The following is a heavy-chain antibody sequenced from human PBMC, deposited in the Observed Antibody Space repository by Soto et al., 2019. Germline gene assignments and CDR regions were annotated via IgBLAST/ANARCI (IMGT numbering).Heavy chain of an antibody. V-gene: IGHV4-59*08. Sequence: QVQLQESGPGLVKPSETLSLTCTVSGGSISSYYWGWIRQPPGKGLEWIWYIYYSGSTNYHPSLKSRANISVDTSKNPFSRKLSSVTAADTAVYYCARRYSSAFDIWGQGTMVTVSS. CDR3: ARRYSSAFDI. J-gene: IGHJ3*02. CDR2: IYYSGST. D-gene: IGHD6-13*01. CDR1: GGSISSYY.